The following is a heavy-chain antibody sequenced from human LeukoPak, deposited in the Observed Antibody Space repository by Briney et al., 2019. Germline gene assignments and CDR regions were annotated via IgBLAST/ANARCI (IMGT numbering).Heavy chain of an antibody. CDR3: ARLAAADNFDY. J-gene: IGHJ4*02. D-gene: IGHD6-13*01. CDR1: GGSFSGYY. V-gene: IGHV4-34*01. Sequence: PSETLSLTCAVYGGSFSGYYWSWIRQPPGKGLEWIGSIYYSGSTYYNPSLKSRVTISVDTSKNQFSLKLSSVTAADTAVYYCARLAAADNFDYWGQGTLVTVSS. CDR2: IYYSGST.